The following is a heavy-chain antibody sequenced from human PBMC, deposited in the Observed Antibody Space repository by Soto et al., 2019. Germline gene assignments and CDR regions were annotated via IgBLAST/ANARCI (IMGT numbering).Heavy chain of an antibody. V-gene: IGHV3-7*01. CDR2: IKQDGGDK. D-gene: IGHD2-15*01. CDR3: ARDTRPSGGSDY. Sequence: QLVESGGGLVQPGGSLRLSCAASGFTFSNYWMSWVRQAPGKGLEWVANIKQDGGDKYYVDSVKGRFTISRDNAKNSLYLQMSSLRAVDTAVYYCARDTRPSGGSDYWGQGTLVTVSS. J-gene: IGHJ4*02. CDR1: GFTFSNYW.